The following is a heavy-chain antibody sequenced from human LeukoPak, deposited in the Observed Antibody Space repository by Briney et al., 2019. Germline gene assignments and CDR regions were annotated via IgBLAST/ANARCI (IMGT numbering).Heavy chain of an antibody. D-gene: IGHD3-16*01. Sequence: ASVKVSCKASGYTFTGCYMHWVRQAPGQGLEWMGWINPNSGGTNYAQKFQGRVTMTRDTSISTAYMELSRLRSDDTAVYYCAREANPGGGNFDYWGQGTLVTVSS. J-gene: IGHJ4*02. CDR2: INPNSGGT. CDR3: AREANPGGGNFDY. CDR1: GYTFTGCY. V-gene: IGHV1-2*02.